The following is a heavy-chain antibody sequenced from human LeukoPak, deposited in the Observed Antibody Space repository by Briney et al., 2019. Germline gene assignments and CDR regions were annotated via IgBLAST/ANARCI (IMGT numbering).Heavy chain of an antibody. V-gene: IGHV3-49*03. J-gene: IGHJ4*02. CDR3: TSVYSGYDWVDC. CDR2: IRSKAYGGTT. D-gene: IGHD5-12*01. Sequence: QSGGSLRLSCTASGFTFGDYAMSWFRQAPGKGLEGVGFIRSKAYGGTTEYAASVKGRFTISRDDSKSIAYLHMNSLKTEDTALYYCTSVYSGYDWVDCWGQGNLVTVSS. CDR1: GFTFGDYA.